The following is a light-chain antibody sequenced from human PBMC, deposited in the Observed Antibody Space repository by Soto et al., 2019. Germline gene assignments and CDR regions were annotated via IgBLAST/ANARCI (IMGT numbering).Light chain of an antibody. CDR1: QSISSW. CDR2: DAS. J-gene: IGKJ4*01. V-gene: IGKV1-5*01. Sequence: DIQMTQSPSTLSASVGDSVTITCRTSQSISSWLAWYQQKPGKAPKLLIYDASSLESGVPSRFSGSGSGTGFTLTITSLQPDDFATYYSQQYNCYPLTFGGGTKVHIK. CDR3: QQYNCYPLT.